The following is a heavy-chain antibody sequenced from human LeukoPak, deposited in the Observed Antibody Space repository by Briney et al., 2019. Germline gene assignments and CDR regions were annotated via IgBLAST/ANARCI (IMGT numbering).Heavy chain of an antibody. CDR1: GFTFSSYW. CDR2: IKQDGSEK. Sequence: GGSLRLSCAASGFTFSSYWMSWVRQAPGKGLEWVANIKQDGSEKYYVDSVKGRFTISRDNAKNSLYLRMNSLRAEDTAVYYCASISGSYSVGAFDVWGQGTMVTVSS. V-gene: IGHV3-7*01. D-gene: IGHD1-26*01. CDR3: ASISGSYSVGAFDV. J-gene: IGHJ3*01.